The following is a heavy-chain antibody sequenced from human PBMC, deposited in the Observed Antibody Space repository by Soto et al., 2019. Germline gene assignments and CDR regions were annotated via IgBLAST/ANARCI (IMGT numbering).Heavy chain of an antibody. CDR2: VIPISDTT. CDR1: GGTFSSYA. CDR3: ARSQGSSTSLEIYYYYYYGMDV. V-gene: IGHV1-69*01. D-gene: IGHD2-2*01. J-gene: IGHJ6*02. Sequence: QVQLVQSGAEVKKPGSSVKVSCKASGGTFSSYAISWVRQAPGQGLEWMGGVIPISDTTNYAQKFQGRVTITADESTSTDYMERSSLRSEDTAVYYCARSQGSSTSLEIYYYYYYGMDVWGQGTTVTVSS.